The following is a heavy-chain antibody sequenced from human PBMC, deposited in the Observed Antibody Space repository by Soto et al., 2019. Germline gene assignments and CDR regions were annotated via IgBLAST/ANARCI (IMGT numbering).Heavy chain of an antibody. D-gene: IGHD1-26*01. CDR3: STASYSSITVDRFDY. CDR2: IKSKINGGTA. J-gene: IGHJ4*02. Sequence: PGGALRLSWAASGVIFSNAWIKWVRQVPGKGLGWVGRIKSKINGGTAEYAAPVQGRFAGSTDDSKNMVFLQMNSLNTEDTGIYYCSTASYSSITVDRFDYWGQGTVVTVSS. V-gene: IGHV3-15*07. CDR1: GVIFSNAW.